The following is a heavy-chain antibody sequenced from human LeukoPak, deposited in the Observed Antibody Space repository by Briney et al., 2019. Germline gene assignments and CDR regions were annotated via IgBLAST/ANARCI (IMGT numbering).Heavy chain of an antibody. CDR1: GYTFTGYY. CDR2: INPNSGGT. D-gene: IGHD4-17*01. J-gene: IGHJ4*02. CDR3: PRDLSLRSGYPQGY. V-gene: IGHV1-2*06. Sequence: ASVKVSCKASGYTFTGYYMHWVRQAPGQGLEWMGRINPNSGGTNYAQKFQGRVTMTRDTSISTAYMELSRLRSDDTAVYYCPRDLSLRSGYPQGYWGQGTLVTVSS.